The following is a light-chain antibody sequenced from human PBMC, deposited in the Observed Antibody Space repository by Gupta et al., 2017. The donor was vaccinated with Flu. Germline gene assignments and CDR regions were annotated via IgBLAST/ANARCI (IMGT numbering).Light chain of an antibody. V-gene: IGLV1-47*01. CDR3: AVWDDSLTGVV. Sequence: QSLLTTPPSASGTPGQRFIITCSGNNSNIGSNYVSWYQHLPGTAPRLLIYRNNRRPSGVPDRFSGSKSGSSASLAISGLRSEDESNYYCAVWDDSLTGVVFGGGTKLTVL. CDR1: NSNIGSNY. J-gene: IGLJ2*01. CDR2: RNN.